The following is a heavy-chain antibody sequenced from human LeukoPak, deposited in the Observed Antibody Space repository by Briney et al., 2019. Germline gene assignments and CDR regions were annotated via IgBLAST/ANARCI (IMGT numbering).Heavy chain of an antibody. D-gene: IGHD3-10*01. J-gene: IGHJ4*02. CDR1: GGTFSSYA. V-gene: IGHV1-69*04. CDR2: IIPILGIA. CDR3: ARDPSITMVRGADY. Sequence: GSSVKVSCKASGGTFSSYAISWVRQAPGQGLEWMGRIIPILGIANYAQKFQGRVTITADKSTSTAYMELSSLRSEDTAVYYCARDPSITMVRGADYWGQGTLVTVSS.